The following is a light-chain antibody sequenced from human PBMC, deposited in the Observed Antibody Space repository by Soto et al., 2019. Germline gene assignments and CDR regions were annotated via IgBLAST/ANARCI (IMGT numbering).Light chain of an antibody. Sequence: EIVIPQSPATLSVSPGERDTHSCRASQSVSSNLAWYQQKPGQAPRLLIYGASTRATGIPARFSGSGSGTEFTLTICSLQSEDFANSYCRHYNHWPNTLGGGTKV. V-gene: IGKV3-15*01. CDR3: RHYNHWPNT. CDR2: GAS. CDR1: QSVSSN. J-gene: IGKJ4*01.